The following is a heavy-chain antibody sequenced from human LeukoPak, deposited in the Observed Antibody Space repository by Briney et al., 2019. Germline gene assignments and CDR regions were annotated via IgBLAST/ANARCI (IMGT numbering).Heavy chain of an antibody. D-gene: IGHD3-9*01. CDR3: ARALGYDVSTGYNRGWFFDL. J-gene: IGHJ2*01. CDR2: IYYTGAT. Sequence: SETLSLTCTVSGVSISSGGYYWTWIRQHPAKGLEWLGYIYYTGATYYNPSVKSRLTLSVGTSENQFSLRLSSVTAADTAVYYCARALGYDVSTGYNRGWFFDLWGRGTLVTVSS. V-gene: IGHV4-31*03. CDR1: GVSISSGGYY.